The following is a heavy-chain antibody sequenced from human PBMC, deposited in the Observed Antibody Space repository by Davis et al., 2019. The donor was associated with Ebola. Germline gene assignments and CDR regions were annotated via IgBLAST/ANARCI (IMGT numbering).Heavy chain of an antibody. Sequence: LRLSCAVYGGSFSGYYWSWIRQPPGKGLEWIGEINHSGRTYYNPSLKSRVTISVDTSKNQFSLKLSSVTAADTAVYYCARGGIVVVPAAILDYYYGMDVWGQGTTVTVSS. J-gene: IGHJ6*02. V-gene: IGHV4-34*09. CDR1: GGSFSGYY. CDR3: ARGGIVVVPAAILDYYYGMDV. CDR2: INHSGRT. D-gene: IGHD2-2*02.